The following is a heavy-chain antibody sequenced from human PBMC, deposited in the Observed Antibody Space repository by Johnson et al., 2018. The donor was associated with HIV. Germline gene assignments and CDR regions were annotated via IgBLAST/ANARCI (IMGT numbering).Heavy chain of an antibody. Sequence: VQLVESGGGLVQPGGSLRLSCAASGFTFSSYAMSWVRQAPGKGLEWVSAISGSGGSTYYADSVKGRFTISRDNAKNSLYLQMNSLRAEDTAVYYCVRWGYYDSSGFYHPDAFDIWGQGTMVTVSS. CDR1: GFTFSSYA. J-gene: IGHJ3*02. CDR2: ISGSGGST. CDR3: VRWGYYDSSGFYHPDAFDI. V-gene: IGHV3-23*04. D-gene: IGHD3-22*01.